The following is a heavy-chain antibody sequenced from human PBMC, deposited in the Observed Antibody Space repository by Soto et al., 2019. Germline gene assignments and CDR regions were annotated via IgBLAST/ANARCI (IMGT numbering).Heavy chain of an antibody. CDR2: INPSGGST. CDR1: GYTFTSYY. CDR3: ARARSGSYRYTFFDY. Sequence: ASVKVSCKASGYTFTSYYMHWVRQAPGQGFEWMGIINPSGGSTSYAQKFQGRVTMTRDTSTSTVYMELSSLRSEDTAVYYCARARSGSYRYTFFDYWGQGTLVTVSS. V-gene: IGHV1-46*01. J-gene: IGHJ4*02. D-gene: IGHD1-26*01.